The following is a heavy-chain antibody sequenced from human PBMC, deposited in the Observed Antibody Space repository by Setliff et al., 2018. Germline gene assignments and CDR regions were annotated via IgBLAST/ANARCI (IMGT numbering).Heavy chain of an antibody. J-gene: IGHJ4*02. CDR2: IYYRGDT. D-gene: IGHD1-1*01. CDR3: ARTGTYRYFDY. Sequence: KPSETLSLTCTVSGASLNSGTYYWGWIRQPPGKGLEWIGRIYYRGDTYYNPSLKGRFTISVDTAQNQFSLRLTSVTAADTAVYYCARTGTYRYFDYWGQGALVTVSS. V-gene: IGHV4-39*01. CDR1: GASLNSGTYY.